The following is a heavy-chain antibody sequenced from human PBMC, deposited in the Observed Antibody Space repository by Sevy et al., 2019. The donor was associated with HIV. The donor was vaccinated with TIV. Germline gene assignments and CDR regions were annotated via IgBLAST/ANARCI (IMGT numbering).Heavy chain of an antibody. D-gene: IGHD6-13*01. J-gene: IGHJ5*02. CDR2: INQGGSEK. Sequence: GGSLRLSCAASGFTFNMYWMTWVRQAPGKGLEWVANINQGGSEKYYVDSVKGRFTISRDNTKNSLFLQMNSLRAEDTAVYYCARALAAAASSWGQGALVTVSS. CDR1: GFTFNMYW. CDR3: ARALAAAASS. V-gene: IGHV3-7*01.